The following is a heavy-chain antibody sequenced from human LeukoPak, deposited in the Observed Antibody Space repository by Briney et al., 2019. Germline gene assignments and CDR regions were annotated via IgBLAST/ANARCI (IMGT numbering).Heavy chain of an antibody. D-gene: IGHD6-13*01. J-gene: IGHJ6*02. CDR2: ISYDGSNK. CDR1: GFTFSSYS. Sequence: PGGSLRLSCAASGFTFSSYSMNWVRQAPGKGLEWVAVISYDGSNKYYADSVKGRFTISRDNSKNTLYLQMNSLRAEDTAVYYCVREKYSSSWYSNYYYGMDVWGQGTTVTVSS. V-gene: IGHV3-30*03. CDR3: VREKYSSSWYSNYYYGMDV.